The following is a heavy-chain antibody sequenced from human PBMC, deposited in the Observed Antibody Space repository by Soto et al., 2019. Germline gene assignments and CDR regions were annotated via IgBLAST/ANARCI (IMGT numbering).Heavy chain of an antibody. CDR3: ARGQNSITGTSMGHFDY. CDR2: INHSGST. Sequence: QVQLQQWGAGLLKPSETLSLTCAVYGGSFSGYYWSWIRQPPGKGLEWIGEINHSGSTNYNPSLKSRVTISVDTSKNQFSLKLSSVTAADTAVYYCARGQNSITGTSMGHFDYWGQGTLVTVSS. D-gene: IGHD1-20*01. CDR1: GGSFSGYY. J-gene: IGHJ4*02. V-gene: IGHV4-34*01.